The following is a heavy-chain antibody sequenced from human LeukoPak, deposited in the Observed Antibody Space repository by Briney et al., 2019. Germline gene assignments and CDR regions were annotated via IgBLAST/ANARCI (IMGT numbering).Heavy chain of an antibody. D-gene: IGHD3-10*01. CDR1: GGSVSGNSAV. CDR3: VSGSFFGS. J-gene: IGHJ5*01. Sequence: SQTLSLTCAISGGSVSGNSAVWSWIRQSPSRGLEWLGRTYYRSKWYSDCAVSVKSRITINADTSKSQFSLQLNSVTPEDTAVYYCVSGSFFGSWGQGTLVIVSS. V-gene: IGHV6-1*01. CDR2: TYYRSKWYS.